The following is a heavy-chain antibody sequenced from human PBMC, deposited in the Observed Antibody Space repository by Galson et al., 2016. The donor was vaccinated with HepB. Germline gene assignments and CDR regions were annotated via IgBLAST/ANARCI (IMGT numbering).Heavy chain of an antibody. V-gene: IGHV1-18*01. D-gene: IGHD2-15*01. Sequence: SVKVPFKAAGYTFTNYGITWVRQAPGQGLQWVGWINANDGHTNYEHILQGRVTLTMDTSTSTAYMDLRSLTSDDTAVYYCARDFSFDIVHWDQGTLVIVSS. CDR1: GYTFTNYG. J-gene: IGHJ1*01. CDR2: INANDGHT. CDR3: ARDFSFDIVH.